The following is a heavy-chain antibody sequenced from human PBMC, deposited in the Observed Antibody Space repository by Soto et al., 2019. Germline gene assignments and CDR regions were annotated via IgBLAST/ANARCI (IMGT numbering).Heavy chain of an antibody. CDR1: GFTFSSYS. J-gene: IGHJ4*02. V-gene: IGHV3-21*01. D-gene: IGHD6-13*01. Sequence: GGSLRLSCAASGFTFSSYSMNWVRQAPGKGLEWVSSISSSSSYIYYADSVKGRFTISSDNAKNSPYLQMNSLRAEDTAVYYCARAAAGTRRYFDYWGQGTLVTVSS. CDR3: ARAAAGTRRYFDY. CDR2: ISSSSSYI.